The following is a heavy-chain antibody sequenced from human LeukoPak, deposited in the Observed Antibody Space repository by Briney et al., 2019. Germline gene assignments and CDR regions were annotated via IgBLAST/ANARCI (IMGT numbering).Heavy chain of an antibody. D-gene: IGHD3-22*01. J-gene: IGHJ4*02. CDR3: ARDLWGDSSGYSTYYFDY. CDR2: INPNSGGT. CDR1: GYTFTGYY. V-gene: IGHV1-2*02. Sequence: ASVKVSCKASGYTFTGYYMHWVRQAPGQGLEWMGWINPNSGGTNYAQKFQGRVTMTRDTSISTAYMELSRLRSDDTAVYYCARDLWGDSSGYSTYYFDYWGQGTLVTVSS.